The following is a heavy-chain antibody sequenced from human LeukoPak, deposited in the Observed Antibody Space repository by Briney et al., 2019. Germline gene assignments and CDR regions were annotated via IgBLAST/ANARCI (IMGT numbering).Heavy chain of an antibody. J-gene: IGHJ4*02. Sequence: QSRGSLRLSCAASGFTFSNYWMNWVRPAPGRGRGWVASMPPGGSERYYVDSGEGRFTVSRDNAKNSLYLQINSLRAEDTAVYYCARGRSSGRYGIFDYWGQGARVTVSS. CDR3: ARGRSSGRYGIFDY. CDR2: MPPGGSER. CDR1: GFTFSNYW. D-gene: IGHD6-19*01. V-gene: IGHV3-7*01.